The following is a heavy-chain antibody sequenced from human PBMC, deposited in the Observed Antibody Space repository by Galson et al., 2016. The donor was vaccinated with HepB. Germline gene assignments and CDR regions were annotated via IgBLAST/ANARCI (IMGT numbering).Heavy chain of an antibody. Sequence: SVKVSCKASGFTFSNYYDIAWVRQAPGQGLEWMGWISSQSGNTNYAQKFRGRLTVTTDTATTTAYMELTNLRYDDTAVYYCARDINTGSGGGGWFDPWGQGTLVIVSS. CDR1: GFTFSNYYD. J-gene: IGHJ5*02. CDR2: ISSQSGNT. CDR3: ARDINTGSGGGGWFDP. D-gene: IGHD3-10*01. V-gene: IGHV1-18*01.